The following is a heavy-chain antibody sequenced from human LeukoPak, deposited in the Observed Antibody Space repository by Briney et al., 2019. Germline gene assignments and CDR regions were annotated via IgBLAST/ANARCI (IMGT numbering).Heavy chain of an antibody. Sequence: WGSLSLTCAASGFTFSDYFMNWVRQAPGKGLEWVSSISNGSDHIYYADSVQGRFTISRDNAKNLVYLQMEGLRVEDTAAYFCARDLTTLTHWGQGTLVTVSS. V-gene: IGHV3-21*06. CDR1: GFTFSDYF. J-gene: IGHJ4*02. CDR3: ARDLTTLTH. D-gene: IGHD4-11*01. CDR2: ISNGSDHI.